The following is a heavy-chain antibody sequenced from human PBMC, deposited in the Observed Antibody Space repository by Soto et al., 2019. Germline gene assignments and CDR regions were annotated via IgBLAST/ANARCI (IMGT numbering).Heavy chain of an antibody. V-gene: IGHV3-23*01. Sequence: PGGSLRLSCAASGFTFSSYAMSWVRQAPGKGLEWVSAISGSGGSTYYADSVKGRFTISRDNSKNTLYLQMNSLRAEDTAVYYCAKARYFDWLLSWFDPWGQGTQVTVSS. D-gene: IGHD3-9*01. J-gene: IGHJ5*02. CDR2: ISGSGGST. CDR1: GFTFSSYA. CDR3: AKARYFDWLLSWFDP.